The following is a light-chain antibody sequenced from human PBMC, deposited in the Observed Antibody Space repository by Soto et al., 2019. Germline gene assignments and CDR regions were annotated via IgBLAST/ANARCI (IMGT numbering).Light chain of an antibody. V-gene: IGLV2-8*01. CDR2: EVV. CDR1: NNDSGVYEF. J-gene: IGLJ1*01. CDR3: KSYAGSNTYV. Sequence: QSVLTQPPSASGSPGQSVTISCTGTNNDSGVYEFASCYQRHPGKAPRLIIYEVVQRPSGVPDRFSGSKSGNTASLTVSGLQAADEADYFCKSYAGSNTYVFGSGTKV.